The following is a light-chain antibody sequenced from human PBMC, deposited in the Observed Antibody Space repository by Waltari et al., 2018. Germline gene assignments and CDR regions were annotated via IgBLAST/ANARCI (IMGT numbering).Light chain of an antibody. CDR3: DSYTSSVTRI. J-gene: IGLJ1*01. CDR1: RSDVGGYNY. V-gene: IGLV2-14*03. Sequence: QSALTQPASVSGSPGQSLTISCTGTRSDVGGYNYVAWFQQYPGKAPKLLIYDVTNRFAGVSNRFSGSKSGNTASLTISGLQAEDEADYYCDSYTSSVTRIFGTGTKVTVL. CDR2: DVT.